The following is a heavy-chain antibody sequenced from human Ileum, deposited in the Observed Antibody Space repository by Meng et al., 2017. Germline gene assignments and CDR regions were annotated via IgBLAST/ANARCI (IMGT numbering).Heavy chain of an antibody. J-gene: IGHJ4*02. CDR1: GFTFSIYS. CDR3: ARDTGESSVHSNPVGY. D-gene: IGHD7-27*01. V-gene: IGHV3-21*01. CDR2: ISTSSTYI. Sequence: GESLKISCAASGFTFSIYSMNWVRQAPGKGLEWVSSISTSSTYIYYADSVKGRFTISRDNAKNSLYLQMNSLRVEDTAVYYCARDTGESSVHSNPVGYWGQGTLVTGSS.